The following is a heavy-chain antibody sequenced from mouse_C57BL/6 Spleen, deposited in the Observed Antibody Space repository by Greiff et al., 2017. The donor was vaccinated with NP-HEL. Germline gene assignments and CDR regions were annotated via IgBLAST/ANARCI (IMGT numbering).Heavy chain of an antibody. CDR2: ISSGSSTI. CDR1: GFTFSDYG. Sequence: EVMLVESGGGLVKPGGSLKLSCAASGFTFSDYGMHWVRQAPEKGLEWVAYISSGSSTIYYADTVKGRFTISRDNAKNTLFLQMTSLRSEDTAMYYCARIYYGYRYFDVWGTGTTVTVSS. D-gene: IGHD2-1*01. J-gene: IGHJ1*03. CDR3: ARIYYGYRYFDV. V-gene: IGHV5-17*01.